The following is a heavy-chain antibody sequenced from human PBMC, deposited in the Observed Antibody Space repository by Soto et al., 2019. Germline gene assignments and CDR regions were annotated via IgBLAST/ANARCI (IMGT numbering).Heavy chain of an antibody. J-gene: IGHJ6*03. CDR1: GFSVTNNY. CDR2: IYSGGNT. CDR3: ARAIGHYYYYYMDV. V-gene: IGHV3-53*01. Sequence: GGSLRLSCAASGFSVTNNYMIWVRQAPGKGLEWVSVIYSGGNTYYTDSVKGRFTISRDNSKNTLYLQMNSLRAGDTAVYYCARAIGHYYYYYMDVWGKGTTVTVSS.